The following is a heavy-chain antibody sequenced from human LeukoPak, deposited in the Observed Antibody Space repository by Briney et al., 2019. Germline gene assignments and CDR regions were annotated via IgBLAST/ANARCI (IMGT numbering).Heavy chain of an antibody. CDR3: ARDYDFWSGYYISSYYYMDV. D-gene: IGHD3-3*01. J-gene: IGHJ6*03. Sequence: GGSLTLSCGAWGYTFSSCCVIWVRQARGEGGEGVANIKQGGSEKYYVDSVKGRFTISRHNAKTSLYLQMNSMRAEDTAVYYCARDYDFWSGYYISSYYYMDVWGKGTTVTVSS. CDR1: GYTFSSCC. V-gene: IGHV3-7*01. CDR2: IKQGGSEK.